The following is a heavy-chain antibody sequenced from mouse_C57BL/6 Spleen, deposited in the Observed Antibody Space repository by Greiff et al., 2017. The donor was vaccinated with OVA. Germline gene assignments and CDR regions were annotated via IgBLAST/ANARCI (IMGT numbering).Heavy chain of an antibody. J-gene: IGHJ4*01. CDR2: ISSGSSTI. Sequence: EVMLVESGGGLVKPGGSLKLSCAASGFTFSDYGMHWVRQAPEKGLEWVAYISSGSSTIYYADTVKGRFTISRDNAKNTLFLQMTSLRSEDTAMYYCARAYYDYDGYYAMDYWGQGTSVTVSS. V-gene: IGHV5-17*01. D-gene: IGHD2-4*01. CDR1: GFTFSDYG. CDR3: ARAYYDYDGYYAMDY.